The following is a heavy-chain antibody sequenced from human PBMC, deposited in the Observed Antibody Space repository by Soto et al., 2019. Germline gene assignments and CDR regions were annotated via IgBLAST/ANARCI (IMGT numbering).Heavy chain of an antibody. D-gene: IGHD3-10*01. CDR3: ARARFGELLFILASVHLDY. V-gene: IGHV1-3*01. Sequence: GASVKVSCKASGYTFTSYGISWVRQAPGQRLEWMGWINAGNGNTKYSQKFQGRVTITRDTSASTAYMELSSLRSEDTAVYYCARARFGELLFILASVHLDYWGQGTLVTVSS. CDR1: GYTFTSYG. CDR2: INAGNGNT. J-gene: IGHJ4*02.